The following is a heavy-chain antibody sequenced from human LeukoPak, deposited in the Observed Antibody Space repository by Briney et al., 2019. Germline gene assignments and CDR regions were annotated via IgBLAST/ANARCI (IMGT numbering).Heavy chain of an antibody. CDR3: ARHMFSYGPTIYYYYYMDV. CDR1: GGSISSSNW. D-gene: IGHD5-18*01. V-gene: IGHV4-4*02. CDR2: IYHSGST. J-gene: IGHJ6*03. Sequence: SETLSLTCAVSGGSISSSNWWSWVRQPSGKGLEWIVEIYHSGSTNYNPSLKSRVTISVDTSKNQFSLKLSSVTAADTAVYYCARHMFSYGPTIYYYYYMDVWGKGTTVTVSS.